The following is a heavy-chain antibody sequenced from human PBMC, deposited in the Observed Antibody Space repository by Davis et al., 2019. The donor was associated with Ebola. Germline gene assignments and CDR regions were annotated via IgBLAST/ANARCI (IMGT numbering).Heavy chain of an antibody. CDR2: INHSGST. V-gene: IGHV4-34*01. D-gene: IGHD2-15*01. Sequence: PSETLSLTCAVYGGSFSSYYWSWIRQPPGKGLEWIGEINHSGSTNYNPSLKSRVTISVDTSKNQFSLKLSSVTAADTAVYYCARVIVAYYGMDVWGQGTTVTVSS. J-gene: IGHJ6*02. CDR1: GGSFSSYY. CDR3: ARVIVAYYGMDV.